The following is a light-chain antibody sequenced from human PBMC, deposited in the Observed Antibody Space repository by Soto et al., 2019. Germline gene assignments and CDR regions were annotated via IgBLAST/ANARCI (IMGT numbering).Light chain of an antibody. CDR2: QAS. CDR1: QRITNW. Sequence: DVQLTQSPSTLAAFAGDRVTITCRASQRITNWLAWYQQKPGKAPSLLIYQASILQRGVPSRFSGGGFGTEFSLTISGLQPEDFGMYYCQQYNSHWSGTFGQGTKVDIK. CDR3: QQYNSHWSGT. J-gene: IGKJ1*01. V-gene: IGKV1-5*03.